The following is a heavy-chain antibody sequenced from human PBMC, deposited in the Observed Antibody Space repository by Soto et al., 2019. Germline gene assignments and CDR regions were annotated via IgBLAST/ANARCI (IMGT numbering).Heavy chain of an antibody. Sequence: GGSLRLSXAASGFXFSSYSXXWVXQXXGKGLEWVXXXSSSSGTTYYADSVKGRFTISRDNAKNSLYLQMNSLRDEDTAVYYCATMVVTATIFYYYYGMDVWGQGTTVTVSS. D-gene: IGHD2-21*02. CDR3: ATMVVTATIFYYYYGMDV. CDR1: GFXFSSYS. J-gene: IGHJ6*02. CDR2: XSSSSGTT. V-gene: IGHV3-48*02.